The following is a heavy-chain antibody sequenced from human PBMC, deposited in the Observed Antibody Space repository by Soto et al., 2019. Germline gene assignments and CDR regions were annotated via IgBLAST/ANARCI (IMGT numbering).Heavy chain of an antibody. J-gene: IGHJ4*02. CDR3: ATESGSTYGYFDH. CDR1: GGSVTSDEDY. Sequence: SGTLSLTCAVSGGSVTSDEDYWTWIRQSPGKGLEWIGYISNSGSTGYNPSLKTRLSMSVDRSKNQFTLRLTSVTAADTAVYFCATESGSTYGYFDHWGQGTQVTVSS. V-gene: IGHV4-30-4*01. CDR2: ISNSGST. D-gene: IGHD5-18*01.